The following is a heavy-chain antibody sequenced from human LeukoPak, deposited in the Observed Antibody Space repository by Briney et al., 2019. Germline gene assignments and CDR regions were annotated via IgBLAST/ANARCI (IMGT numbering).Heavy chain of an antibody. CDR3: AKGLGFDWLLYY. V-gene: IGHV3-23*01. CDR1: GFTFSSYA. Sequence: GGSLRLSCEASGFTFSSYAMSWVRQAPGKGLEWVSAISGSGGSTYYADSVKGRFTISRDNSKNTLYLQMNSLRAEDTAVYYCAKGLGFDWLLYYWGQGTLVTVSS. J-gene: IGHJ4*02. D-gene: IGHD3-9*01. CDR2: ISGSGGST.